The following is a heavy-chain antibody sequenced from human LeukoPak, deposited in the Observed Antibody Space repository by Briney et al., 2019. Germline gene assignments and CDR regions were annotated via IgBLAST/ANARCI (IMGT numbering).Heavy chain of an antibody. D-gene: IGHD2-15*01. CDR3: ARDPGWSSFDI. J-gene: IGHJ3*02. CDR2: ISERGGST. V-gene: IGHV3-23*01. Sequence: GGSLRLSCVVSGITLSNYGMSWVRQAPGKGLEWVSGISERGGSTNYADSVKGRFTISRDNAENSLYLQMSSLRAEDTALYYCARDPGWSSFDIWGQGIMVTVSS. CDR1: GITLSNYG.